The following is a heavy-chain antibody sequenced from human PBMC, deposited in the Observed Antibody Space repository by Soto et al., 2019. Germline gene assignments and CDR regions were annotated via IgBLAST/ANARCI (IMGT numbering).Heavy chain of an antibody. CDR3: ATKPPYSTVWYYFGY. Sequence: SQPLRLTYTVADGTIISGGCCRIRKKQPPGKALEWIGYIYYSGSTNYNPSLKSRVTISVDTSKNQLSLNLSSVTAADTAVYYCATKPPYSTVWYYFGYWGQGALVTVSS. D-gene: IGHD2-2*01. J-gene: IGHJ4*02. CDR2: IYYSGST. V-gene: IGHV4-61*08. CDR1: DGTIISGGCC.